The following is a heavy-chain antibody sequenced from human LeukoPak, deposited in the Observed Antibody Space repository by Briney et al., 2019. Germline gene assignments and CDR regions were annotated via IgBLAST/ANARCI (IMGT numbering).Heavy chain of an antibody. CDR2: ISSGGDYT. Sequence: GGSLRLSCAASGFTFSNYAVNWVRQAPGKGLEWVSAISSGGDYTYYADSVKGRFTISRDNSRNTLYPQMNSLRAEDTAIYYCAKRSTGAPEDYWGQGTLVTVAS. V-gene: IGHV3-23*01. J-gene: IGHJ4*02. CDR3: AKRSTGAPEDY. D-gene: IGHD5/OR15-5a*01. CDR1: GFTFSNYA.